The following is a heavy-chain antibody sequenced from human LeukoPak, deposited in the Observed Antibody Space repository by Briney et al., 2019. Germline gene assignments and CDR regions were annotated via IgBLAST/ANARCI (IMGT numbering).Heavy chain of an antibody. CDR2: IIPIFGTA. CDR1: GGTFSSYA. V-gene: IGHV1-69*01. CDR3: ARDGAGDRAAFDI. D-gene: IGHD7-27*01. Sequence: SVKVSCKASGGTFSSYAISWVRQAPGQGLEWMGGIIPIFGTANYAQKFQGRVTITADESTSTVYMELSSLRSEDTAVYYCARDGAGDRAAFDIWGQGTMVTVSS. J-gene: IGHJ3*02.